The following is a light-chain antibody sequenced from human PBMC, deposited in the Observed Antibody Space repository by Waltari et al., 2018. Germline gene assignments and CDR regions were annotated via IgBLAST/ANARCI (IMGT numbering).Light chain of an antibody. CDR1: QRVISNY. J-gene: IGKJ4*01. Sequence: EIVVTQSPGTLSSSPGERATLPCRATQRVISNYLAWYQQKPGQAPRLLIYDASNRATGIPDRFSGSGSGTDFTLTISRLEPEDFAVYYCHQYGSSPLTFGGGTKVEIK. CDR3: HQYGSSPLT. V-gene: IGKV3-20*01. CDR2: DAS.